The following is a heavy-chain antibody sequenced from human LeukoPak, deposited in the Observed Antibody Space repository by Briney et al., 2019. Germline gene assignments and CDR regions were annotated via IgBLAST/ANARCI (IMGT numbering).Heavy chain of an antibody. J-gene: IGHJ5*02. Sequence: SETLSLTCTVSGASISSYYWSWIRQPPGKGLEWIGYIYYSGSTNYNPSLKSRVTISVDTSKNQFSLKLSSVTAADTAVYYCARYYYDSSGYYENWFDPWGQGTLVTVSS. CDR2: IYYSGST. CDR1: GASISSYY. CDR3: ARYYYDSSGYYENWFDP. D-gene: IGHD3-22*01. V-gene: IGHV4-59*01.